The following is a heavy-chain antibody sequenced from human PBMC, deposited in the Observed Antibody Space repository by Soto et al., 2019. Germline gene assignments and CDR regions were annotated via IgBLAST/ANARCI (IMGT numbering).Heavy chain of an antibody. Sequence: SVKVSCKASGGTFSSYSISWVRQAPGQGLEWMGGIIPIFGTANYARKFQGRVTITADESTSTAYMELSSLRSEDTAVYYCAIEYSSSPPYYPIGYWGQGTLVTVSS. J-gene: IGHJ4*02. CDR1: GGTFSSYS. V-gene: IGHV1-69*13. CDR2: IIPIFGTA. D-gene: IGHD6-6*01. CDR3: AIEYSSSPPYYPIGY.